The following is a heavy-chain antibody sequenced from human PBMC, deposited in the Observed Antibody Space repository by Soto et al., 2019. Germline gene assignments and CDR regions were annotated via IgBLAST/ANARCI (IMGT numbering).Heavy chain of an antibody. CDR1: GFTFSSYA. J-gene: IGHJ3*02. CDR3: AREDNDLAYAFDI. D-gene: IGHD1-1*01. Sequence: GGSLRLSCAASGFTFSSYAMHWVRQAPGKGLEWVAVISYDGSNKYYADSVKGRFTISRDNSKNTLYLQMNSLRAEDTAVYYCAREDNDLAYAFDIWGQGTMVTVSS. V-gene: IGHV3-30-3*01. CDR2: ISYDGSNK.